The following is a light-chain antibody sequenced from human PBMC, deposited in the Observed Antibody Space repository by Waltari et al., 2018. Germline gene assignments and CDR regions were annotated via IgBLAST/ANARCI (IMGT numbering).Light chain of an antibody. CDR3: QQNNYSPRT. CDR2: GAS. Sequence: CRASQGVGNALVAWYQRKPGQGPRVLIYGASDGTTGIPNSFGGRGSETEFTLSIYALVPDDSAVYVGQQNNYSPRTFNGGTRVKIK. V-gene: IGKV3-20*01. J-gene: IGKJ4*02. CDR1: QGVGNAL.